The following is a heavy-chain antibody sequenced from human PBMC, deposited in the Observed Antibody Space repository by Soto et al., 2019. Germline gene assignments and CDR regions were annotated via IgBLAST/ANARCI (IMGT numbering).Heavy chain of an antibody. D-gene: IGHD2-15*01. J-gene: IGHJ6*02. CDR2: INSDGSST. CDR3: ARGGYGFTYYYYGMDV. CDR1: GFTFSSYW. Sequence: GESLKISCAASGFTFSSYWMHWVRQAPGKGLVWVSRINSDGSSTSYADSVKGRFTISRDNAKNTLYLQMNSLRAEDTAVYYCARGGYGFTYYYYGMDVWGQGTTVNVSS. V-gene: IGHV3-74*01.